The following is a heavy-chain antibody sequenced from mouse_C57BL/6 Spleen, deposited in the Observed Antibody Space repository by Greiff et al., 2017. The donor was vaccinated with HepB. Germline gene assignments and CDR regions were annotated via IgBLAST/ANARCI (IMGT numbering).Heavy chain of an antibody. CDR3: ARRGYSNYGMDALDY. Sequence: VKLQQPGAELVRPGSSVKLSCKASGYTFTSYWMHWVKQRPIQGLEWIGNIDPSDSETHYNQKFKDKATLTVDKSSSTAYMQLSSLTSEDSAVYYCARRGYSNYGMDALDYWGQGTSVTVSS. V-gene: IGHV1-52*01. J-gene: IGHJ4*01. CDR2: IDPSDSET. CDR1: GYTFTSYW. D-gene: IGHD2-5*01.